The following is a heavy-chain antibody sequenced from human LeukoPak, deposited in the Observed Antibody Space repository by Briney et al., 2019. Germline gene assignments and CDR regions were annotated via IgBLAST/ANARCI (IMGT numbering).Heavy chain of an antibody. V-gene: IGHV4-59*01. Sequence: SETLSLTCTVSGGSISSYYWSWIRQPPGKGLEWIGYIYYSGSTNYNPSLKSRVTISVDTSKNQFSLKLSSVTAADTAVYYCASNYDILTGNDAFDIWGQGTMVTVSS. CDR1: GGSISSYY. CDR3: ASNYDILTGNDAFDI. J-gene: IGHJ3*02. D-gene: IGHD3-9*01. CDR2: IYYSGST.